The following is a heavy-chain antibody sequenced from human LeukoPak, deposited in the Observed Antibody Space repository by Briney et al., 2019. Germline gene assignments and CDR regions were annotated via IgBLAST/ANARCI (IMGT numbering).Heavy chain of an antibody. CDR2: IYHSGST. CDR1: GGSISSSSYY. Sequence: SETLSLTCTVSGGSISSSSYYWGWIRQPPGKGLEWIGEIYHSGSTNYNPSLKSRVTISVDKSKNQFSLKLSSVTAADTAVYYCASTVAGNPPDAFDIWGQGTMVTVSS. J-gene: IGHJ3*02. V-gene: IGHV4-39*07. D-gene: IGHD6-19*01. CDR3: ASTVAGNPPDAFDI.